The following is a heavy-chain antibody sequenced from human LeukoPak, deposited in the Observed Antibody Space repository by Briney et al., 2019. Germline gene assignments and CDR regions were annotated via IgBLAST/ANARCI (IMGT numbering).Heavy chain of an antibody. CDR2: IYSGGST. CDR3: ARVYLERLTAGYFDH. Sequence: GGSLRLSCAAYGFTVSSNYMSWVRQAPGKGLEWVSVIYSGGSTYYADSVKGRSTISRDNSKSTLYLQMNSLRDDDSAAYFCARVYLERLTAGYFDHWGQGTQVTVSP. V-gene: IGHV3-66*02. D-gene: IGHD2-8*01. J-gene: IGHJ4*02. CDR1: GFTVSSNY.